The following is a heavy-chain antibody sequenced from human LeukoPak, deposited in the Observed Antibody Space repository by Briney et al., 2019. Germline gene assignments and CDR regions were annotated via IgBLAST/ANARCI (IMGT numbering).Heavy chain of an antibody. J-gene: IGHJ6*03. Sequence: GGSLRLSCAASGFTFSSYWMSWVRQAPGKGLEWVANIKEDGSEKYYVDSVKGRFTTSRDNAKNSLYVQMNSLRAEDTAVYYCARDHRGYSYGSEQYHYYYMDVWGKGTTVTVSS. V-gene: IGHV3-7*01. CDR1: GFTFSSYW. D-gene: IGHD5-18*01. CDR3: ARDHRGYSYGSEQYHYYYMDV. CDR2: IKEDGSEK.